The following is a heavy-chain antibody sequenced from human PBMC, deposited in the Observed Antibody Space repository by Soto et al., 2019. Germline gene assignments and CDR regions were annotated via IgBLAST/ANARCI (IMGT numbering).Heavy chain of an antibody. Sequence: GGSLRLSCAASGFTFNTYWMTWVRQAPGKGLEWVATIRQDGDERHCVDSVKGRFTISRDNAENSLSLEMNGLRVEDSAVYHCLRGCPGSCWFVYWGPGTSVTVFS. D-gene: IGHD6-13*01. V-gene: IGHV3-7*01. CDR1: GFTFNTYW. CDR2: IRQDGDER. CDR3: LRGCPGSCWFVY. J-gene: IGHJ1*01.